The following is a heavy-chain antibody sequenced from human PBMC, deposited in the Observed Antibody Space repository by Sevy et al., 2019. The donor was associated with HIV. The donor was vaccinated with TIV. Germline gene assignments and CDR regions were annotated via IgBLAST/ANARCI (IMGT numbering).Heavy chain of an antibody. V-gene: IGHV3-23*01. D-gene: IGHD6-19*01. CDR2: ISNSGANT. J-gene: IGHJ4*02. Sequence: GGSLRLSCAASGFTFTNYGMHWVRQAPGKGLEWVSGISNSGANTYYADSVRGRFTVSRDNSKNTVYLQMDSLRAEDTAIYYCAKEWTLLSDWYGEFDYWGQGTLVTVSS. CDR3: AKEWTLLSDWYGEFDY. CDR1: GFTFTNYG.